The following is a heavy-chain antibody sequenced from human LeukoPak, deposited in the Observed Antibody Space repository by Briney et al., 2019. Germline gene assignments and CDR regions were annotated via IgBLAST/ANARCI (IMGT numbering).Heavy chain of an antibody. CDR1: GFTFSSYW. V-gene: IGHV3-74*01. J-gene: IGHJ6*02. Sequence: GGSLRLPCAASGFTFSSYWMHWVRQAPGKGLVWVSRINSDGSSTSYADSVKGRFTISRDNAKNTLYLQMNSLRAEDTAVYYCAREPQYDFWSGTNYYGMDVWGQGTTVTVSS. CDR2: INSDGSST. D-gene: IGHD3-3*01. CDR3: AREPQYDFWSGTNYYGMDV.